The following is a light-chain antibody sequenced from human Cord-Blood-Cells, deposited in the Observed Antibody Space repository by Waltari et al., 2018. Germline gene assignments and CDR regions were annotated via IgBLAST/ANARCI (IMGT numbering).Light chain of an antibody. J-gene: IGLJ1*01. CDR2: SNN. CDR1: SSNNGRNT. Sequence: QSVLTQPPSASGPPGQRVTISCSGSSSNNGRNTVTWYQQLPGTAPKLLIYSNNQRPSGVPDRFSGSKSGTSASLAISGLQSEDEADYYCAAWDDSLNGYVFGTGTKVTVL. V-gene: IGLV1-44*01. CDR3: AAWDDSLNGYV.